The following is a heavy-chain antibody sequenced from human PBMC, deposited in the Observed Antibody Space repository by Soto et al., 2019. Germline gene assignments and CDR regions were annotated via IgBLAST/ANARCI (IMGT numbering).Heavy chain of an antibody. CDR1: GYTFTGYY. J-gene: IGHJ4*02. CDR3: ARDSRDGYNALFDY. V-gene: IGHV1-2*04. D-gene: IGHD5-12*01. CDR2: INPNSGGT. Sequence: ASVKVSCKASGYTFTGYYTHWVRQAPGQGLEWMGWINPNSGGTNYAQKFQGWVTMTRDTSISTAYMELSRLRSDDTAVYYCARDSRDGYNALFDYWGQGTLVTVSS.